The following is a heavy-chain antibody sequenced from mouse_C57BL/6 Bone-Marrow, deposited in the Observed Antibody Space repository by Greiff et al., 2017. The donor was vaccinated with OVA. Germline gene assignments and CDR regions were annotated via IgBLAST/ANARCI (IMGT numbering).Heavy chain of an antibody. Sequence: QVHVKQSGAELVKPGASVKLSCKASGYTFTSYWMHWVKQRPGQGLEWIGMIHPYSGCTTYNQKFKGKATLTVDKSSSTAYMQLSSLTSEDSAVFYCANLLRADWGTGTLVTVSA. V-gene: IGHV1-64*01. CDR2: IHPYSGCT. J-gene: IGHJ3*01. CDR1: GYTFTSYW. CDR3: ANLLRAD.